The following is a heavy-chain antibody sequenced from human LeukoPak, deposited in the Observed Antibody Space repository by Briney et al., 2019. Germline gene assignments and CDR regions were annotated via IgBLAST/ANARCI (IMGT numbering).Heavy chain of an antibody. V-gene: IGHV4-59*08. Sequence: SETLSLTCTVSGGSISSYYWSWIRQPPGKGLEWIGYIYYSGSTNYNPSLKSRVTISVDTSKNPFSLKLNSVTAADTAVYYCARGVSMVRGVVYHNWFDPWGQGNLVTVSS. CDR1: GGSISSYY. J-gene: IGHJ5*02. D-gene: IGHD3-10*01. CDR2: IYYSGST. CDR3: ARGVSMVRGVVYHNWFDP.